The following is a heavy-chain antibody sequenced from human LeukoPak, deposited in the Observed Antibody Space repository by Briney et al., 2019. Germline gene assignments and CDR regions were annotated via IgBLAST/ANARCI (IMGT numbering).Heavy chain of an antibody. Sequence: GESLKISCKGSGYSFTSYWIGWVRQMPGKGLEWMGIIYPGDSDTRYSPSFQGQVTISADKSISTAYLQWSGLKASDTAMYYCARSITMVRGIPYNWFDPWGQGTLVTVSS. D-gene: IGHD3-10*01. CDR1: GYSFTSYW. J-gene: IGHJ5*02. V-gene: IGHV5-51*01. CDR3: ARSITMVRGIPYNWFDP. CDR2: IYPGDSDT.